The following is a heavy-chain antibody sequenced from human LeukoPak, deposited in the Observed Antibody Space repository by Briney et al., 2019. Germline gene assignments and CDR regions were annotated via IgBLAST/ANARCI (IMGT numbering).Heavy chain of an antibody. CDR1: GFTFSSYW. Sequence: GSLRLSCAASGFTFSSYWMSWVRQAPGKGLEWVSFIYSGGNTHYSDSVKGRFTISRDNSKNTLYLQMNSLRAEDTASYYCAIKKGDGSGSYFSMWGQGTLVTVSS. CDR3: AIKKGDGSGSYFSM. D-gene: IGHD3-10*01. J-gene: IGHJ4*02. CDR2: IYSGGNT. V-gene: IGHV3-53*05.